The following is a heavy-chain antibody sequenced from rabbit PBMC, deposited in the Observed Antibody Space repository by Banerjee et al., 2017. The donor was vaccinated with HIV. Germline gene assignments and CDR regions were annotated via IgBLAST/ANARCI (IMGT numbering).Heavy chain of an antibody. CDR1: GFDFSSNA. J-gene: IGHJ4*01. CDR2: IYTGGSA. Sequence: QEQLVESGGGLVKPEGSLTLTCKASGFDFSSNAMCWVRQAPGKGPEWIACIYTGGSAYYASWAKGRFTISKTSSTTVTLQMTSLTAADTATYFCAREDISVWKFNLWGQGTLVTVS. V-gene: IGHV1S47*01. D-gene: IGHD4-1*01. CDR3: AREDISVWKFNL.